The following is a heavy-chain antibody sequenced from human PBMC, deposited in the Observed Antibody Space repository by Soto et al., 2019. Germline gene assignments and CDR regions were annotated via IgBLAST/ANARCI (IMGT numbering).Heavy chain of an antibody. J-gene: IGHJ4*02. CDR3: ARDSPGGRNFDY. CDR2: IYYIGST. D-gene: IGHD2-15*01. CDR1: GGSISSGGYY. Sequence: SETLSLTCTVSGGSISSGGYYWSWIRQHPGKGLEWIGYIYYIGSTYYNPSLKSRVTLSVDTSKNQFSLKLSSVTAADTAVYYCARDSPGGRNFDYWGQGTLVTVSS. V-gene: IGHV4-31*03.